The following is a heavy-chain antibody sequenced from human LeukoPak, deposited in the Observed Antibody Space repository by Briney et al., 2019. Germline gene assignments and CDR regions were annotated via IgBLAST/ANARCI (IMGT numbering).Heavy chain of an antibody. CDR2: ISSDGSNK. D-gene: IGHD2-15*01. CDR3: AKAGCSGGSCYVYFDY. J-gene: IGHJ4*02. V-gene: IGHV3-30*18. Sequence: GGSLRLTCAASGFTFSTYGMHWVRQAPGKGLEWVAVISSDGSNKYYADSVKGRFSISRDNSKNTLYLQMNSLRAEDTAVYYCAKAGCSGGSCYVYFDYWGQGTLVTVSS. CDR1: GFTFSTYG.